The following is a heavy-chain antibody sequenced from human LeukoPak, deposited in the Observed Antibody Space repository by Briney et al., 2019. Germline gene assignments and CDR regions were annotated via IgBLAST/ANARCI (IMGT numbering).Heavy chain of an antibody. J-gene: IGHJ4*02. V-gene: IGHV1-46*01. CDR3: ARGSRGSVVVVAANDY. Sequence: ASVKVSCKASGYTFTSYYMHWVRQAPGQGLEWMGIINPSGGSTSYAQKFQGRVTMTRDMSTSTVYMELSRLRSDDTAVYYCARGSRGSVVVVAANDYWGQGTLVTVSS. D-gene: IGHD2-15*01. CDR1: GYTFTSYY. CDR2: INPSGGST.